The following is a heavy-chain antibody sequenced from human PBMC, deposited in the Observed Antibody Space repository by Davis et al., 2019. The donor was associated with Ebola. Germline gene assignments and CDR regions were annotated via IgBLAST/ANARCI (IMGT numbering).Heavy chain of an antibody. Sequence: GGSLRLSCAASGFTFSSYAMHWVRQAPGKGLEWVAVISYDGSNKYYADSVKGRFTISRDNAKNSLYLQMNSLRAEDTAVYYCARDEPYDFWSGYYLYWGQGTLVTVSS. CDR2: ISYDGSNK. CDR1: GFTFSSYA. CDR3: ARDEPYDFWSGYYLY. D-gene: IGHD3-3*01. J-gene: IGHJ4*02. V-gene: IGHV3-30-3*01.